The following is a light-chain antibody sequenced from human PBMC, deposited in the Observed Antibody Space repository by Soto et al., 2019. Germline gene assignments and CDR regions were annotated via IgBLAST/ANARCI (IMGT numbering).Light chain of an antibody. CDR3: ATWDDNLSGPWV. CDR2: RNN. J-gene: IGLJ3*02. Sequence: QSVLSQPPSASGTPGQRVTISCSGSISNIGSNYVYWYQQLPGTAPNLLIYRNNQRPSGVADRFSGSKSGTSASLAISGLRSEDEGHYYCATWDDNLSGPWVFGGGTQLTVL. CDR1: ISNIGSNY. V-gene: IGLV1-47*01.